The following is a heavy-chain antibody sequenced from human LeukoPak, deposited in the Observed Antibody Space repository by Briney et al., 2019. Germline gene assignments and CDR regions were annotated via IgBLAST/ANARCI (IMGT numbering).Heavy chain of an antibody. V-gene: IGHV3-30*18. CDR2: ISYDGSNK. CDR3: AKSGGTTGTSLFDY. CDR1: GFTFSSYG. Sequence: GRSLRLSCAASGFTFSSYGMHWVRQAPGKGLEWVAVISYDGSNKYYADSVKGRFTISGDNSKNTLYLQMNSLRAEDTAVYYCAKSGGTTGTSLFDYWGQGTLVTVSS. D-gene: IGHD1-1*01. J-gene: IGHJ4*02.